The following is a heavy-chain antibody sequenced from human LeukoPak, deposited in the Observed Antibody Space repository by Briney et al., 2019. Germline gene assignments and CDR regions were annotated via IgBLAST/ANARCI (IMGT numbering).Heavy chain of an antibody. CDR1: GLTVSSNY. Sequence: GGSLRLSCAASGLTVSSNYMNWVRQAPGKGLEWVSVIYSGGSTYYADSVKGRFTISRDNSKNSLYLQMNSLRAEDTAVYYCARDPSDYDSSGYYDSAFDYWGQGTLVTVSS. D-gene: IGHD3-22*01. V-gene: IGHV3-66*01. CDR2: IYSGGST. J-gene: IGHJ4*02. CDR3: ARDPSDYDSSGYYDSAFDY.